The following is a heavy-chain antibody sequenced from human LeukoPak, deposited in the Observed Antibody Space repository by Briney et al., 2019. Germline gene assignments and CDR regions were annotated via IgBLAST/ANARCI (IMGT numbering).Heavy chain of an antibody. CDR1: GFTFSNYG. V-gene: IGHV3-33*01. D-gene: IGHD3-3*01. Sequence: GGSLRLSCAASGFTFSNYGMHWVRLAPGKGLQWVAVIWNDGTNEYYGDSLKGRFTISRDNSNHTLYLQMNSLRVEDTAVYYCARDRQDLWSGYPKYYFDYWGQGTLVTVSS. CDR2: IWNDGTNE. CDR3: ARDRQDLWSGYPKYYFDY. J-gene: IGHJ4*02.